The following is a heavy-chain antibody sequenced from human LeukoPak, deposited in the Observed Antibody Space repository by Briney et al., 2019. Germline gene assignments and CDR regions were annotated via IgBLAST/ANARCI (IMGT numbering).Heavy chain of an antibody. Sequence: ASVKVSCKASGYSFTSYGFNWVRQAPGQGLEWMGWMSAYNGKTNYAHSLQGRVTVTADTPTSTAYMELRSLRSEDTAVYYCARGMGYSYGHPQGAFDIWGQGTTVTVSS. J-gene: IGHJ3*02. V-gene: IGHV1-18*01. CDR2: MSAYNGKT. CDR3: ARGMGYSYGHPQGAFDI. CDR1: GYSFTSYG. D-gene: IGHD5-18*01.